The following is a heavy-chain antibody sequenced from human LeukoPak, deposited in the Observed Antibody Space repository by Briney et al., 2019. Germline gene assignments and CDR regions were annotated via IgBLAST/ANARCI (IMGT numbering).Heavy chain of an antibody. Sequence: SDTLSLTCTVSGGSISSYYWSWIRQPAGKGVEWIRYIYYSGSTNYNPSLKSRVTISVDTSKNQFSLKLSSVTAADTAVYYCAKWNSYYYYMDVWGKGTTVTVSS. J-gene: IGHJ6*03. CDR3: AKWNSYYYYMDV. CDR2: IYYSGST. D-gene: IGHD1-1*01. CDR1: GGSISSYY. V-gene: IGHV4-59*07.